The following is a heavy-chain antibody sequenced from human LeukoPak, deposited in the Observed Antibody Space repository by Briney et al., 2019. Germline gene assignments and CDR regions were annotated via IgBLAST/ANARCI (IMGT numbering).Heavy chain of an antibody. J-gene: IGHJ5*02. CDR2: IYYSGST. Sequence: PSETLSLTCSVSGGSTNTDNYYWGWIRQPPGKGLELIGSIYYSGSTYYNPSLKSRVTISGDTSKNQFSLKLTSVTAADTAVYYCARQLRAWATSGNYSSWFDPWGLGILVTVSS. D-gene: IGHD1-26*01. V-gene: IGHV4-39*01. CDR1: GGSTNTDNYY. CDR3: ARQLRAWATSGNYSSWFDP.